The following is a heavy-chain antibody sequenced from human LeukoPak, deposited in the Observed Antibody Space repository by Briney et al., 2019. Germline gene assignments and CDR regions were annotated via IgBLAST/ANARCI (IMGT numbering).Heavy chain of an antibody. CDR3: AKDSYYYGSGGQY. Sequence: GGSLRLSCAASGFTFSSYGMHWVRQAPGKWLEWVAVISYDGSNKYYADSVKGRFTISRDNSKNTLYLQMNSLRAEDTAVYYCAKDSYYYGSGGQYWGQGTLVTVSS. CDR1: GFTFSSYG. CDR2: ISYDGSNK. D-gene: IGHD3-10*01. J-gene: IGHJ4*02. V-gene: IGHV3-30*18.